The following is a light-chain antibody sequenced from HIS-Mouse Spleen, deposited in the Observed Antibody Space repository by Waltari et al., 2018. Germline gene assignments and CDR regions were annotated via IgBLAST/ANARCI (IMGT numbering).Light chain of an antibody. CDR1: ALPKKY. V-gene: IGLV3-10*01. CDR2: EDS. Sequence: SYELTQPPSVSVSPVQTARITCSGDALPKKYAYWYQQKSGQAPVLVIYEDSKRPSGVPGRFSGSSSGKMATLTISGAQVEDEADYYCYSTDSSGNHRVFGGGTKLTVL. CDR3: YSTDSSGNHRV. J-gene: IGLJ2*01.